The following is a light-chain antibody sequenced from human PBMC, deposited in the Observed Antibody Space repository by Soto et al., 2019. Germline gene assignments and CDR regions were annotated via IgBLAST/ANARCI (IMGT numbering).Light chain of an antibody. J-gene: IGLJ1*01. CDR3: CSYAGSSTLV. CDR1: SSDVGSYNL. Sequence: QSALTQPASVSGSPGQSITISCTGTSSDVGSYNLVSWYQQHPGKAPKLMIYDVSKRPSGVSNRFSGSKSGNTASLTISGLQAEDEADYYCCSYAGSSTLVFGAGTSSPS. CDR2: DVS. V-gene: IGLV2-23*02.